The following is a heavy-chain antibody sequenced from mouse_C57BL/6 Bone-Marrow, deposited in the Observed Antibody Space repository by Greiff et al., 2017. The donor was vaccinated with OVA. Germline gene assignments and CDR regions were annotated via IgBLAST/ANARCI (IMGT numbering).Heavy chain of an antibody. J-gene: IGHJ1*03. V-gene: IGHV1-81*01. CDR1: GYTFTSYG. CDR3: ARWFRYYGSSQWYFDV. Sequence: VQLQQSGAELARPGASVKLSCKASGYTFTSYGISWVKQRTGQGLEWIGEIYPRSGNTYYNEKFKGKATLTADKSSSTAYMELRSLTSEDSAVYFCARWFRYYGSSQWYFDVWGTGTTVTVSS. D-gene: IGHD1-1*01. CDR2: IYPRSGNT.